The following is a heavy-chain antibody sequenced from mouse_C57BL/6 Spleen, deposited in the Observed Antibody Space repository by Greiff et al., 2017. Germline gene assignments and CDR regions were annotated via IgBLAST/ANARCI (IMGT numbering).Heavy chain of an antibody. CDR3: ARGEPTGYFDC. CDR2: ISYSGST. Sequence: ESGPGMVKPSQSLSLTCTVTGYSITSGYDWHWIRHFPGNKLEWMGYISYSGSTNYNPSLKSRISITHDTSKNHFFLKLNSVTTEDTATYYCARGEPTGYFDCWGQGTTLTVSS. J-gene: IGHJ2*01. V-gene: IGHV3-1*01. D-gene: IGHD4-1*02. CDR1: GYSITSGYD.